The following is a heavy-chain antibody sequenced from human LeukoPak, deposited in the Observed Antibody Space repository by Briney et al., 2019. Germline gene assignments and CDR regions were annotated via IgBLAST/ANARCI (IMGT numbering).Heavy chain of an antibody. CDR3: ARRYCGGGTCYPIDF. J-gene: IGHJ4*02. D-gene: IGHD2-15*01. CDR2: IIPIFGTA. Sequence: SVKVSCKASGCTFSSYAISWVRQAPGQGLEWMGGIIPIFGTANYAQKFQGRVTITADESTSTAYMELSSLRSEDTAVYYCARRYCGGGTCYPIDFWGQGTLVTVSS. CDR1: GCTFSSYA. V-gene: IGHV1-69*13.